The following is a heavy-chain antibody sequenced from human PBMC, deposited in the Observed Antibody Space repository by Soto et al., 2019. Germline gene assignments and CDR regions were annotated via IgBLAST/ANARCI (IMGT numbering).Heavy chain of an antibody. CDR2: INPYTGAT. D-gene: IGHD3-22*01. Sequence: ASVKVSCKASGYTFTDFYMHWVRQAPGPGLEWMGWINPYTGATNYAQKFQGRVTMTRDTSISTAYMELSRLRSDDTAEYYCAPYNYDSRGYRAFEYWGQGALVTVSS. CDR3: APYNYDSRGYRAFEY. CDR1: GYTFTDFY. V-gene: IGHV1-2*02. J-gene: IGHJ4*02.